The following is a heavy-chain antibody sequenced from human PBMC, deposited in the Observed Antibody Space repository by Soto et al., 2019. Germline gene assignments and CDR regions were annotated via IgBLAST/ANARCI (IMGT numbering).Heavy chain of an antibody. CDR1: GGSISSGGYY. D-gene: IGHD6-13*01. V-gene: IGHV4-31*03. J-gene: IGHJ4*01. CDR3: ARGYSSNWYYFDY. CDR2: IYYSGST. Sequence: QVQLQESGPGLVKPSQTLSLTCTVSGGSISSGGYYWTWIRQHPGKGLEWIGYIYYSGSTYYSPSLKSRVSISVDTCKNQFSLKLRSVTAADTAVYYCARGYSSNWYYFDYWGHGTLVTVST.